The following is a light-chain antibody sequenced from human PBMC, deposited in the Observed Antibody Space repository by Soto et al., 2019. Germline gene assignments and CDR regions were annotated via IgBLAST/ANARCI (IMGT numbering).Light chain of an antibody. CDR3: ASWDDTLNGLV. V-gene: IGLV1-44*01. CDR2: NNN. CDR1: SSNIGSNT. Sequence: QSVLTQPPSASGTPGQRVTISCSGSSSNIGSNTVNWYQQLPGTAPKLLIYNNNQRPSGVPYRCSCSTSGTSASLAISGLQSDDEADDYCASWDDTLNGLVFGTGTKLTVL. J-gene: IGLJ1*01.